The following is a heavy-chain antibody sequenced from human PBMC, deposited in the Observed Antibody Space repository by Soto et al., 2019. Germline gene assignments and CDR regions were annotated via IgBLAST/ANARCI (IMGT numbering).Heavy chain of an antibody. D-gene: IGHD2-2*01. Sequence: ASVKVSCKASGYTFTSYYMHWVRQAPGQGLEWMGIINPSGGSTTYAQKFQGRVTMTRDTSTSTVYMELSSLRSEDTAVYYCARDGGYCSSTSGYKTYYFDYWGQGTLVTVSS. CDR3: ARDGGYCSSTSGYKTYYFDY. V-gene: IGHV1-46*03. J-gene: IGHJ4*02. CDR1: GYTFTSYY. CDR2: INPSGGST.